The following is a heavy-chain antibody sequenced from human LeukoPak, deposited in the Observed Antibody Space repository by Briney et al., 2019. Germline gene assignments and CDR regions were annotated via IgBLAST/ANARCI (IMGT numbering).Heavy chain of an antibody. CDR1: GYSISSGYY. CDR3: ARQKNGRNYYDSSGFYYFDY. CDR2: IYHSGST. V-gene: IGHV4-38-2*02. Sequence: SETLSLTCTVSGYSISSGYYWGWIRQPPGKGLEWTGSIYHSGSTYHNPSLKSRVTISVDTSKNQFSLQLSSVTAADTAVYYCARQKNGRNYYDSSGFYYFDYWGQGTLVTVSS. J-gene: IGHJ4*02. D-gene: IGHD3-22*01.